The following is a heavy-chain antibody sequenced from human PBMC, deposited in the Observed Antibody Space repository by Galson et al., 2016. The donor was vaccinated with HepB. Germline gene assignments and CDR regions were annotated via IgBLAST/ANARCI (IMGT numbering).Heavy chain of an antibody. V-gene: IGHV1-69*13. CDR3: ARSGSSWRRMHAFDI. CDR2: IIPIFGTA. Sequence: SVKVSCKASGGTFSSYAISWVRQAPGQGLEWMGGIIPIFGTANYAQKFQGRVTITADESTSTAYMELSSLRSEDTAVYYCARSGSSWRRMHAFDIWGQGTMVTVSS. D-gene: IGHD6-13*01. J-gene: IGHJ3*02. CDR1: GGTFSSYA.